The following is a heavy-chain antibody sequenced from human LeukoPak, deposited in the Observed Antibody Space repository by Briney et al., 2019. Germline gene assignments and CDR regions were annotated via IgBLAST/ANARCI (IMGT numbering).Heavy chain of an antibody. J-gene: IGHJ4*02. CDR1: GFTFSSYA. Sequence: GGSLRLSCAASGFTFSSYAMHWLRQAPGKGLEWVAVISHDGTTEYYADSLKGRFTISRDNSKNTVYLQMNSLRADDTAVYYCARAMIRGVIPYWGQGTLVTVSS. CDR2: ISHDGTTE. CDR3: ARAMIRGVIPY. D-gene: IGHD3-10*01. V-gene: IGHV3-30*04.